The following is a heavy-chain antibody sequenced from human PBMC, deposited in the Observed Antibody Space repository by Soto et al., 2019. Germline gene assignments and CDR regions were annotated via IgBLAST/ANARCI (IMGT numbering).Heavy chain of an antibody. Sequence: GGSLRLSCAASGFTFSSYSMNWVRQAPGKGLEWVSYISSSIFTIFYADSVKGLFTISREIAKNSLYLQMNNLRAEDTFVYYCARDPTYSPQSTFSYWGPGTLVTVSS. CDR2: ISSSIFTI. CDR1: GFTFSSYS. V-gene: IGHV3-48*01. CDR3: ARDPTYSPQSTFSY. D-gene: IGHD4-4*01. J-gene: IGHJ4*02.